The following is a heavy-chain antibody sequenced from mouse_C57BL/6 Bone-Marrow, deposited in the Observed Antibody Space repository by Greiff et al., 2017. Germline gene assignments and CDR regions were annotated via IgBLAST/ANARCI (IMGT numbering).Heavy chain of an antibody. J-gene: IGHJ1*03. V-gene: IGHV5-9*01. CDR3: ARWLLRNWYFDV. Sequence: EVQLVESGGGLVKPGGSLKLSCAASGFTFRSYTMSWVRQTPEKRLEGVATISGGGGNTYYPDSVKGRFTISRDNAKNTLYLQMSSLRSEDTALYYCARWLLRNWYFDVWGTGTTVTVSS. CDR1: GFTFRSYT. CDR2: ISGGGGNT. D-gene: IGHD2-3*01.